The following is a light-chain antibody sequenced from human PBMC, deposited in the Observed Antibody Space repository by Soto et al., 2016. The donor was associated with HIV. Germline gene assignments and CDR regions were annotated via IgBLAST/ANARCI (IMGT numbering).Light chain of an antibody. CDR1: QSISHY. CDR2: GAS. J-gene: IGKJ2*01. Sequence: DIQLTQSPMSLSLFMRETVSITCRASQSISHYLNWYQQKPGTAPKLLIYGASSLQSGVTLRFSGSGSGTEFTLTITSLQPEDFATYYCQQSYSVPYTFGQGTKLEIQ. V-gene: IGKV1-39*01. CDR3: QQSYSVPYT.